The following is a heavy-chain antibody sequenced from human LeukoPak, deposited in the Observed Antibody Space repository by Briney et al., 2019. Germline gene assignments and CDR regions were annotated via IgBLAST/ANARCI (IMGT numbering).Heavy chain of an antibody. CDR1: GYSISSGYY. CDR2: IYYSGST. J-gene: IGHJ4*02. CDR3: ARTEPSGTTSH. V-gene: IGHV4-38-2*02. Sequence: SETLSLTCTVSGYSISSGYYWGWIRQPPGKGLEWIGYIYYSGSTNYNPSLKSRVTLSVDTSRNQFSLSLRSMTAADTAVYYCARTEPSGTTSHWGQGTLVTVSS. D-gene: IGHD1-1*01.